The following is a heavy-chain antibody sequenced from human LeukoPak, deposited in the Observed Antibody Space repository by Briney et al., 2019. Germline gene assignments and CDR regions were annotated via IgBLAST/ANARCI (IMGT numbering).Heavy chain of an antibody. CDR1: GFTFSSYG. J-gene: IGHJ4*02. V-gene: IGHV3-30*02. D-gene: IGHD1-20*01. Sequence: PGGSLRLSCAASGFTFSSYGMHWVRQAPGKGLEWVAFIRYDGSNKYYADSVKGRFTISRDNSKNTLYLQMNSLRAEDTAVYYCAKDRNRMNNWNAAYYFDYWGQGTLVTVSS. CDR2: IRYDGSNK. CDR3: AKDRNRMNNWNAAYYFDY.